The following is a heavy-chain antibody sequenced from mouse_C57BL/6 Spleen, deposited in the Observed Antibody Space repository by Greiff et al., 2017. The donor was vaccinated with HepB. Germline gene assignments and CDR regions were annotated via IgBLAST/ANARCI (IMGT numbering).Heavy chain of an antibody. CDR2: ISSGSSTI. D-gene: IGHD1-1*01. Sequence: EVKLEESGGGLVKPGGSLKLSCAASGFTFSDYGMHWVRQAPEKGLEWVAYISSGSSTIYYADTVKGRFTISRDNAKNTLFLQMTSLRSEDTAMYYCARETALLRGFAYWGQGTLVTVSA. V-gene: IGHV5-17*01. CDR1: GFTFSDYG. CDR3: ARETALLRGFAY. J-gene: IGHJ3*01.